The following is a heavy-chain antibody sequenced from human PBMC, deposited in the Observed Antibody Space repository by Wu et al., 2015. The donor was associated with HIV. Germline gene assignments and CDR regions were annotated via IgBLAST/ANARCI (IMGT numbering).Heavy chain of an antibody. CDR2: INPSGGST. V-gene: IGHV1-46*01. J-gene: IGHJ4*02. Sequence: HLVQSGTEVQEPGASVNVSCRTSGYTFINSYIHWVRQAPGQGLEWMGIINPSGGSTDYAQRFQGRVTMTRDTSTSTVYMKLSRLTSEDTAVYFCTRGPDFDYWGQGTLVIVSS. CDR1: GYTFINSY. CDR3: TRGPDFDY.